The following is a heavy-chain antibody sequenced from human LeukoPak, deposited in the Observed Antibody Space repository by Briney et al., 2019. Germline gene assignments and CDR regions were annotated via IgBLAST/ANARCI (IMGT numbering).Heavy chain of an antibody. CDR2: ISSSSYI. V-gene: IGHV3-21*01. J-gene: IGHJ3*02. Sequence: GGSLRLSCAASGFNFSSYSMNWVRQAPGEGLEWVSSISSSSYIYYADSVKGRFTISRDNAKNSLYLQMNSLRAEDTAVYYCARVRGYCSGGSCYDAFDIWGQGTMVTVSS. D-gene: IGHD2-15*01. CDR3: ARVRGYCSGGSCYDAFDI. CDR1: GFNFSSYS.